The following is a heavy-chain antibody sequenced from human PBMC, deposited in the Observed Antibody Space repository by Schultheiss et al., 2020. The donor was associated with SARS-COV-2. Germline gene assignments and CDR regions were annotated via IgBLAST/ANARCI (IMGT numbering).Heavy chain of an antibody. J-gene: IGHJ5*02. CDR2: IYSSGST. CDR3: ARRRSDGNWWLDT. V-gene: IGHV4-34*01. D-gene: IGHD2-8*02. Sequence: SETLSLTCGVYGGSFSDNYWTWIRQTPGKGLECIGYIYSSGSTYYNPSLKSRVTISVDTSKNQFSLKLRSVTAADTAVYYCARRRSDGNWWLDTWGQGTLVTVSS. CDR1: GGSFSDNY.